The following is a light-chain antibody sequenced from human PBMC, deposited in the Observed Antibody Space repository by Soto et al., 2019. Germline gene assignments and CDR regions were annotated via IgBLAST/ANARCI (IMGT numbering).Light chain of an antibody. CDR2: EVT. CDR3: SSYTSSNTYV. J-gene: IGLJ1*01. Sequence: QSVLTQPASVSGSPGQSITISCTGTSSDVGGYNYVSWYQQHPGKAPKFMIYEVTNRPSGVSDRFSGSKSGNTASLTISGLRAEDAADYYCSSYTSSNTYVFGTGTKLTVL. CDR1: SSDVGGYNY. V-gene: IGLV2-14*01.